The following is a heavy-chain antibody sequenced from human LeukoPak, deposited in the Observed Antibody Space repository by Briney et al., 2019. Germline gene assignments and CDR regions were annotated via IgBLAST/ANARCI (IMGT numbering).Heavy chain of an antibody. Sequence: VASVKVSCKASGGTFSSYAISLVRQAPGQGLEWMGGIIPIFGTANYAQKFQGRVTITTDESTSTASMELTSLRSEDTAVYYCASLSSMFKGRDYWGQGTLVTVSS. CDR3: ASLSSMFKGRDY. CDR1: GGTFSSYA. V-gene: IGHV1-69*05. CDR2: IIPIFGTA. D-gene: IGHD3-10*02. J-gene: IGHJ4*02.